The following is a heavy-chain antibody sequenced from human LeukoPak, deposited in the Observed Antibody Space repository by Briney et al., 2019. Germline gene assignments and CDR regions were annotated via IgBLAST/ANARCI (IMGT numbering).Heavy chain of an antibody. D-gene: IGHD3-22*01. CDR3: AMGPYYYDSSGYYY. Sequence: PGGSLRLSCAASGFTFSSYWMHWVRQAPGKGLVWVSCINSDGSSTSYADSVKGRFTISRDNAKNTLYLQMNSLRAEDTAVYYCAMGPYYYDSSGYYYWGQGTLVTVSS. CDR1: GFTFSSYW. J-gene: IGHJ4*02. CDR2: INSDGSST. V-gene: IGHV3-74*01.